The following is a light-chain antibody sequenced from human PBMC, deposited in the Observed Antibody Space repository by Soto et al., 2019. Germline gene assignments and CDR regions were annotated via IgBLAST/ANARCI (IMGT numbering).Light chain of an antibody. CDR2: DAS. CDR3: QHRSNWPT. J-gene: IGKJ5*01. CDR1: QSVSSY. V-gene: IGKV3-11*01. Sequence: EIVLTQSQATLSLSPGERATLSCRASQSVSSYLAWYQQKPGQAPRLLIYDASNRATGIPDRFSGSGSGTDFTLTISSLEPVEFAVYYCQHRSNWPTFGQGTRLDIK.